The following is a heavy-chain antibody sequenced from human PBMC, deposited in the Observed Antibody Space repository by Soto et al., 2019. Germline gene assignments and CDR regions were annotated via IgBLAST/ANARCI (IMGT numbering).Heavy chain of an antibody. J-gene: IGHJ3*02. D-gene: IGHD5-12*01. V-gene: IGHV3-21*01. CDR1: GFTFRSYS. Sequence: GGSLRLSCAASGFTFRSYSMNWVRQAPGKGLEWVSSISSSSSYIYYADSVKGRFTISRDNAKNSLYLQMNSLRAEDTAVYYCAREAIVATIFAAFDIWGQGTMVTVSS. CDR3: AREAIVATIFAAFDI. CDR2: ISSSSSYI.